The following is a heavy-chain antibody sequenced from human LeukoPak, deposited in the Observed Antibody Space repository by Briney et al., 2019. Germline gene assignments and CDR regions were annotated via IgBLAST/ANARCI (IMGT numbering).Heavy chain of an antibody. V-gene: IGHV3-23*01. J-gene: IGHJ4*02. Sequence: GGSLRLSCAASGFTFSSYAMSWVRQAPGKGLEWVSAISGSGGSTYYADSVKGRFTISRDNSKNTLYLQMNSLRAEDTAVYYCAKADRYYGSGSYYPNFDYWGQGTLVTVSS. D-gene: IGHD3-10*01. CDR2: ISGSGGST. CDR3: AKADRYYGSGSYYPNFDY. CDR1: GFTFSSYA.